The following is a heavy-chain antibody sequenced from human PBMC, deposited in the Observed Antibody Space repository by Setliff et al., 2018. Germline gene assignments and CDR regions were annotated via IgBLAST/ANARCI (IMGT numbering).Heavy chain of an antibody. V-gene: IGHV5-51*01. CDR2: IYPGDSDT. CDR1: GYRFSSHW. J-gene: IGHJ3*02. CDR3: ASSSGSSSNDAFDI. Sequence: HGESLKISCKGSGYRFSSHWIGWVRQMPGKGLEWMGIIYPGDSDTRYSPSFQGQVTISADKSISTAYLQWSSLKASDTAMYYCASSSGSSSNDAFDIWGQGTTVTVSS. D-gene: IGHD1-26*01.